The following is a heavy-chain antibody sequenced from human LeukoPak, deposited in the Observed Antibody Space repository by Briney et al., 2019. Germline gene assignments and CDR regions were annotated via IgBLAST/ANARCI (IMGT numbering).Heavy chain of an antibody. V-gene: IGHV5-51*01. Sequence: GESLKISCKGSGYSFTSYWFGWVRQMPGKGLEWMGIIYPGDSDTRYSPSFQGQVTISADKSISTAYLQWSSPKASDTAMYYCARRYSSGGYYFDYWGQGTLVTVSS. CDR2: IYPGDSDT. J-gene: IGHJ4*02. CDR1: GYSFTSYW. D-gene: IGHD6-19*01. CDR3: ARRYSSGGYYFDY.